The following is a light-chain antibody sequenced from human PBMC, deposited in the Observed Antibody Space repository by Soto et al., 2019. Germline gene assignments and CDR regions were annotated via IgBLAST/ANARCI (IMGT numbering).Light chain of an antibody. CDR3: SSYTTSSTVV. V-gene: IGLV2-14*03. Sequence: LTQPASVFGSPGQSITISCTGTSSDVGGYNFVSWYQQHPGKAPKLMIYEVSNRPSGVSNRFSGSKSGNTASLTISGLQPEDEADYYCSSYTTSSTVVFGTGTKVTV. CDR1: SSDVGGYNF. J-gene: IGLJ1*01. CDR2: EVS.